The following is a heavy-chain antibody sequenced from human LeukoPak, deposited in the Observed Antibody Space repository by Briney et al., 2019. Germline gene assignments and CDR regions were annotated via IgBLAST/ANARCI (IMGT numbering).Heavy chain of an antibody. V-gene: IGHV1-69*13. J-gene: IGHJ6*02. CDR1: GGTFSSYA. D-gene: IGHD2-15*01. CDR3: AGGCCSGGSCRRYYYGMDV. Sequence: SVKVSCKASGGTFSSYAISWVRQAPGQGLEWMGGIIPIFGTANYAQKFQGRVTITADESTSTAYMELSSLRSEDTAVYYCAGGCCSGGSCRRYYYGMDVWGQGTTVTVSS. CDR2: IIPIFGTA.